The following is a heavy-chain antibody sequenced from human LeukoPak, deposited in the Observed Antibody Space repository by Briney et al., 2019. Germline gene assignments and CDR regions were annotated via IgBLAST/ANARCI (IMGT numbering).Heavy chain of an antibody. D-gene: IGHD6-13*01. Sequence: GRSLRLSCAASGFTFDDYAMHWVRLAPGKGLEWVSGISWNSDRMGYADSVKGRFTISRDNSKNSLYLQMNSLRTEDTALYYCAKDIGGNIAAAGLDYWGQGTLVTVSS. CDR3: AKDIGGNIAAAGLDY. CDR1: GFTFDDYA. V-gene: IGHV3-9*01. J-gene: IGHJ4*02. CDR2: ISWNSDRM.